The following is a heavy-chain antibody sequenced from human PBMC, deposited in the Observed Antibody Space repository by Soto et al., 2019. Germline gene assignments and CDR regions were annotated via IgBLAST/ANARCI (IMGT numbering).Heavy chain of an antibody. Sequence: QVQLVQSGAEVKKPGASVKVSCKASGYTFTSYGISWVRQAPGQGLEWMGWISAYNGRTNYAQKLQARVTITTDTSTSTAYMQLRSLRSDDTAVYYCARKPRDSSGYDYSYAFDIWGQGTMVTVSS. CDR1: GYTFTSYG. CDR3: ARKPRDSSGYDYSYAFDI. V-gene: IGHV1-18*01. D-gene: IGHD3-22*01. J-gene: IGHJ3*02. CDR2: ISAYNGRT.